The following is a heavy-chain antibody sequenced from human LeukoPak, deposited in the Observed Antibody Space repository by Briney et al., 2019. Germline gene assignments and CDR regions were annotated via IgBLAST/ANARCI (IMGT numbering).Heavy chain of an antibody. D-gene: IGHD3/OR15-3a*01. CDR2: IYYSGTT. V-gene: IGHV4-59*08. CDR3: ARHPLIYYGMDV. CDR1: GGSISSYY. Sequence: SETLSLTCTVSGGSISSYYWSWIRQPPGKGLEWIGYIYYSGTTNYNPSLKSRVTISVDTSKNQFSLRLSSVTAADTAVYFCARHPLIYYGMDVWGQGTTVTVSS. J-gene: IGHJ6*02.